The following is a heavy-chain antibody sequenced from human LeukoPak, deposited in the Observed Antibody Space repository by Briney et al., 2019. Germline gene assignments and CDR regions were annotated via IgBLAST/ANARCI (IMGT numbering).Heavy chain of an antibody. V-gene: IGHV4-30-2*01. CDR2: IYHSGST. CDR1: GGSISSGGYS. J-gene: IGHJ3*02. Sequence: PSQTLSLTCAVSGGSISSGGYSWSWIRQPPGKGLEWIGYIYHSGSTYYNPSLKSRVTISVDRSKNQFSLKLSSVTAADTAVYYCARDRTSAFDIWGQGTMVTVSS. CDR3: ARDRTSAFDI.